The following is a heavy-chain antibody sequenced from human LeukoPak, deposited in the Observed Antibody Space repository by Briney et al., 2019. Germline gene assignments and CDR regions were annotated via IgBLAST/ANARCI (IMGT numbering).Heavy chain of an antibody. V-gene: IGHV1-8*01. Sequence: ASVKVSCNTSGYTFSSYDVIWVRLAPGQGLEWMGWMNPNSGNTGYAQKFQGRVTMTRDTSISTAYMELSSLISDDTAVYYCARAIRNQLLSDYWGQGTLVTVSS. CDR3: ARAIRNQLLSDY. D-gene: IGHD2-2*01. J-gene: IGHJ4*02. CDR2: MNPNSGNT. CDR1: GYTFSSYD.